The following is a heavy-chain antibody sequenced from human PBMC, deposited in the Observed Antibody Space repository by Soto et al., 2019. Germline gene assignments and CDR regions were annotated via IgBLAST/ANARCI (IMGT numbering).Heavy chain of an antibody. D-gene: IGHD3-22*01. V-gene: IGHV1-18*01. CDR2: ISPNSGNT. Sequence: GASVKVSCKTSGYTFTRNGISWVRQAPGQGLEWMGWISPNSGNTKYAQKLQGRVIMTTDTSTSTAYMELRSLRSDDTAVYYCVKDPDSNSWPSRDVWGPGTTVTVSS. CDR3: VKDPDSNSWPSRDV. CDR1: GYTFTRNG. J-gene: IGHJ6*02.